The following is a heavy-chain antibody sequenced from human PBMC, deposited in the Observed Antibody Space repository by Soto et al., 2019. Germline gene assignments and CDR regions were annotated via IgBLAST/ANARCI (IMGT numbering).Heavy chain of an antibody. CDR2: ISSSGSTI. V-gene: IGHV3-48*03. D-gene: IGHD3-3*01. CDR3: ARAPPLRFLEWWNYYYGMDV. J-gene: IGHJ6*02. Sequence: EVQLVESGGGLVQPGGSLRLSCAASGFTFSSYEMNWVRQAPGKGLEWVSYISSSGSTIYYADSVKGRFTISRDNAKNSRYLQMNSLRAEDTAVYYCARAPPLRFLEWWNYYYGMDVWGQGTTVTVSS. CDR1: GFTFSSYE.